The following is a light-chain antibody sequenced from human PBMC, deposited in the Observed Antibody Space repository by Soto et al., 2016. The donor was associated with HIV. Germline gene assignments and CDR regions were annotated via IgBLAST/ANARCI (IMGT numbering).Light chain of an antibody. CDR1: NIGTKS. V-gene: IGLV3-21*03. J-gene: IGLJ1*01. Sequence: SYELTQPPSVSVAPGKTARITCGGNNIGTKSVHWYQQKAGQAPILVVYDDSHRPSGIPERFSGSNSGNTATLTISSVEAGDEADFYCQVWDSSSDHSGVFGTGTKVTVL. CDR2: DDS. CDR3: QVWDSSSDHSGV.